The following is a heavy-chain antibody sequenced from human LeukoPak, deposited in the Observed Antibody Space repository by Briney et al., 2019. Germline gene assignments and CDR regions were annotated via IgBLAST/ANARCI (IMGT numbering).Heavy chain of an antibody. CDR1: GYTFIRYG. V-gene: IGHV1-18*01. J-gene: IGHJ6*02. CDR3: ARDSALTGPYYYYYGMGV. CDR2: ISGYNDDT. Sequence: ASVKVSCKASGYTFIRYGISWVRQAPGQGLEWVGWISGYNDDTNYAQKLQGRVTMTTDTSTSTAYMELRSLRSDDTAVYYCARDSALTGPYYYYYGMGVWGQGTTVTVSS.